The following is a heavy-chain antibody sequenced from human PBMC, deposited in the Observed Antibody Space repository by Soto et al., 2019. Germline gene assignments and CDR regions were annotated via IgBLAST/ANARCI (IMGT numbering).Heavy chain of an antibody. J-gene: IGHJ4*02. V-gene: IGHV1-3*01. CDR1: GYTFSGSV. Sequence: QVQLVQSGAEVKKPGASVKVSCKASGYTFSGSVMHWVRQAPGQGLEWMGCINADNGNTKYSQKLQGRVTMTWDTSASTAYMELSSLRSEDTAIYYCASEIDATTATSLDYWGQGTLVTVSS. CDR2: INADNGNT. CDR3: ASEIDATTATSLDY. D-gene: IGHD4-17*01.